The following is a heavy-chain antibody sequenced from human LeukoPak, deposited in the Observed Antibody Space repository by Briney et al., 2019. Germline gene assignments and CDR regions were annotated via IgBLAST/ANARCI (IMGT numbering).Heavy chain of an antibody. CDR2: IIPILGIA. CDR1: GGTFSSYA. Sequence: ASVKVSCKASGGTFSSYAISWMRQAPGQGLEWMGRIIPILGIANYAQKFQGRVTITADKSTSTDYMELSSLRSEDTAVYYCAITFGGVIAPYYFGYWGQGTLVTVSS. V-gene: IGHV1-69*04. CDR3: AITFGGVIAPYYFGY. D-gene: IGHD3-16*02. J-gene: IGHJ4*02.